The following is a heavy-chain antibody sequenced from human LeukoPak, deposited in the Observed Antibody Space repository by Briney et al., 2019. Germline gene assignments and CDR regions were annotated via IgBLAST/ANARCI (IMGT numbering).Heavy chain of an antibody. Sequence: GSLRLSCAASGFTFSDYYMSWVRQAPGKGLEWVSAISGSGGSTYYADSVKGRFTISRDNSKNTLYLQMNSLRAEDTAVYYCARGGDGYNCSNYWGQGTLVTVSS. V-gene: IGHV3-23*01. CDR2: ISGSGGST. CDR3: ARGGDGYNCSNY. J-gene: IGHJ4*02. D-gene: IGHD5-24*01. CDR1: GFTFSDYY.